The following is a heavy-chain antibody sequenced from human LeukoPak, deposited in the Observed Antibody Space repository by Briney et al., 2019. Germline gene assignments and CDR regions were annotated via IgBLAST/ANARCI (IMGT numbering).Heavy chain of an antibody. J-gene: IGHJ5*02. Sequence: GASVKVSCKASGYTFTGYYMHWVRQAPGQGLEWMGWINPNSGGTNYAQKFQGRVTMTRDTSISTAYMELSRLRSDDTAVYYCARDGPYNWNNWFDPWGQGTLVTVSS. CDR3: ARDGPYNWNNWFDP. CDR2: INPNSGGT. D-gene: IGHD1-20*01. CDR1: GYTFTGYY. V-gene: IGHV1-2*02.